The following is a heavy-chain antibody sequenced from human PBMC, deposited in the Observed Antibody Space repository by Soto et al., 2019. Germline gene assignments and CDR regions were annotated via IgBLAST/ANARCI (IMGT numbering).Heavy chain of an antibody. Sequence: GGSLRLCCAASGFTFSSYGMHWVRQAPGKGLEWVANIKQDGSEKYYVDSVKGRFSISRDNAKNSLYLQMNSLRAEDTAVYYCARDLDSSGYHSGFAYWGQGTLVTVSS. D-gene: IGHD3-22*01. CDR2: IKQDGSEK. CDR1: GFTFSSYG. CDR3: ARDLDSSGYHSGFAY. V-gene: IGHV3-7*01. J-gene: IGHJ4*02.